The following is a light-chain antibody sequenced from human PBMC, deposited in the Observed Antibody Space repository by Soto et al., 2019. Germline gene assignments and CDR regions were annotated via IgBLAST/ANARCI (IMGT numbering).Light chain of an antibody. CDR2: GAS. J-gene: IGKJ4*01. CDR1: QSVTSGY. CDR3: QQYGGSPLVT. Sequence: EIVLTQSPGTLSLSPGERATLSCRASQSVTSGYLAWYQQKPGQAPRLLISGASRRATGIPDRFSGSGSGTDFTLTISRLEPEDFAVYYCQQYGGSPLVTFGGGTKVEIK. V-gene: IGKV3-20*01.